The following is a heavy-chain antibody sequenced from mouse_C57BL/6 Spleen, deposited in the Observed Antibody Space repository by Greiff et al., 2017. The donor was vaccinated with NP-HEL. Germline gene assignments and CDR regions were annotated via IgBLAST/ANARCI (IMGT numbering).Heavy chain of an antibody. CDR3: AREPAYYSNYSSFAY. V-gene: IGHV1-82*01. Sequence: VQLQQSGPELVKPGASVKISCKASGYAFSSSWMNWVKQRPGKGLEWIGRIYPGDGDTNYNGKFKGKATLTADKSSSTAYMQLSSLTSEDSAVYFCAREPAYYSNYSSFAYWGQGTLVTVSA. D-gene: IGHD2-5*01. CDR1: GYAFSSSW. CDR2: IYPGDGDT. J-gene: IGHJ3*01.